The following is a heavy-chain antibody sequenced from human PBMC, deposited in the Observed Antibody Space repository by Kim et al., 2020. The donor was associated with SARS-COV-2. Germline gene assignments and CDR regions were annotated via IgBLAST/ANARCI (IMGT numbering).Heavy chain of an antibody. CDR1: GGSISSYY. CDR2: IYYSGST. V-gene: IGHV4-59*01. CDR3: ARVNDGYYYYSYGMDV. Sequence: SETLSLTCTVSGGSISSYYWSWIRQPPGKGLEWIGYIYYSGSTNYNPSLKSRGTISVDTSKNQFSLKLSSVTAADTAVYYCARVNDGYYYYSYGMDVWGQGTTVTVSS. J-gene: IGHJ6*02. D-gene: IGHD1-1*01.